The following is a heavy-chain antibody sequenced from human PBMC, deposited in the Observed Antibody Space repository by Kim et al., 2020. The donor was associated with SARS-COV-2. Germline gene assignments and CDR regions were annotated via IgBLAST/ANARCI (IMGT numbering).Heavy chain of an antibody. D-gene: IGHD3-10*01. CDR3: AKIGFRSMVRGVLYYYYGMDV. Sequence: GGSLRLSCAASGFTFSSYAMSWVRQAPGKGLEWVSAISGSGGSTYYADSVKGRFTISRDNSKNTLYLQMNSLRAEDTAVYYCAKIGFRSMVRGVLYYYYGMDVWGKGTTVTVSS. J-gene: IGHJ6*04. CDR2: ISGSGGST. V-gene: IGHV3-23*01. CDR1: GFTFSSYA.